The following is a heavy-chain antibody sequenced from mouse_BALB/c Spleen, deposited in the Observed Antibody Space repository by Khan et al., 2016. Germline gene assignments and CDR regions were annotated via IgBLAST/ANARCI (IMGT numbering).Heavy chain of an antibody. CDR3: ARMARTIN. V-gene: IGHV5-6-3*01. CDR2: INSNGGST. Sequence: EVQLQESGGGLVQPGGSPKLSCAASGFTFSSYGMSWVRQTPDKRLELVATINSNGGSTYYPDSVKGRFTISRDNAKNTLYLQMSSLKSEDTAMYYCARMARTINWGQGTTLTVSS. CDR1: GFTFSSYG. J-gene: IGHJ2*01.